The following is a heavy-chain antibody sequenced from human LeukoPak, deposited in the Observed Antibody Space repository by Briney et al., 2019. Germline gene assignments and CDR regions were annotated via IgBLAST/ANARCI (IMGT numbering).Heavy chain of an antibody. CDR1: GFTFSSYS. V-gene: IGHV3-21*01. J-gene: IGHJ4*02. D-gene: IGHD3-3*01. CDR3: ARAKSRFLDY. CDR2: ISSSSSYI. Sequence: GGSLRLSCAASGFTFSSYSMNSVRQAPGKGLEWVSSISSSSSYIYYADSVKGRFTISRDNAKNSLYLQMNSLRAEDTAVYYCARAKSRFLDYWGQGTLVTVSS.